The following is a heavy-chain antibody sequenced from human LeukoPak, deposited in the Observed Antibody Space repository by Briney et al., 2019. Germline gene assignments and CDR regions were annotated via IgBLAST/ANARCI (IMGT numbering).Heavy chain of an antibody. D-gene: IGHD5-24*01. J-gene: IGHJ4*02. CDR2: IYTNGNT. CDR3: ARYSEMATQLYFDH. CDR1: GGSISNYY. Sequence: SQTLSLTCTVSGGSISNYYWTWIRQPAGKGLEWIGRIYTNGNTIYNPSLRSRVTMSVDRSKNQFSLKLSSVTAADTAVYYCARYSEMATQLYFDHWGQGTLVTVSS. V-gene: IGHV4-4*07.